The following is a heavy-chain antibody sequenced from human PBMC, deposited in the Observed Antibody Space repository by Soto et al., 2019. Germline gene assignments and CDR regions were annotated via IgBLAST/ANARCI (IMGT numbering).Heavy chain of an antibody. Sequence: SVKGSCKASGGTFSSYALSWVRQAPGQGLEWMGGIIPIFGTANYAQKFQGRVTITADESTSTAYMELSSLRSEDTAVYYCARDSAHCGGDCYSPQTILWGQG. V-gene: IGHV1-69*13. CDR1: GGTFSSYA. CDR3: ARDSAHCGGDCYSPQTIL. CDR2: IIPIFGTA. D-gene: IGHD2-21*02. J-gene: IGHJ1*01.